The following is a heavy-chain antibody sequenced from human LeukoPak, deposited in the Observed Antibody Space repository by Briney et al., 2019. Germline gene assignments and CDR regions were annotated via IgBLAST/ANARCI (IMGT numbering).Heavy chain of an antibody. CDR3: AKATWGEIDY. Sequence: GCLRLSCVASGFTFSSYGMHWVRPAPGKGLEWVAVISYDGSNKYYADSVKGRFTISRDNSKNTLYLQMNSLRAEDTAVYYCAKATWGEIDYWGQGTLVTVSS. D-gene: IGHD3-16*01. CDR1: GFTFSSYG. CDR2: ISYDGSNK. V-gene: IGHV3-30*18. J-gene: IGHJ4*02.